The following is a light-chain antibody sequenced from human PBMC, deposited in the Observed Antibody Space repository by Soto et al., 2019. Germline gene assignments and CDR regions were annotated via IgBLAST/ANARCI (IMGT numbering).Light chain of an antibody. Sequence: QPASVSGSPGQSITISCTGTSSDVAVYNYVSWFQQHPGKAPKLIIFGVNNRPSGVSDRFSGSKSGNTASLTISGLQPEDEADYYCTSFTTTNTGVFGGGTKLTVL. CDR3: TSFTTTNTGV. CDR2: GVN. V-gene: IGLV2-14*01. J-gene: IGLJ3*02. CDR1: SSDVAVYNY.